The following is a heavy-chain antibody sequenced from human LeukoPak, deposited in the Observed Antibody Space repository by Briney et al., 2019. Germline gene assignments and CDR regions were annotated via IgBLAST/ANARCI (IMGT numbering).Heavy chain of an antibody. J-gene: IGHJ3*02. Sequence: GSLRLSCAASGFPSSTYAMNWVRQAPGKGLEGVAVISYDGSNKYYADSVKGRFTISRDNSKNTLYLQMNSLRAEDTAVYYCARDGGGSYYPGAFDIWGQGTMVTVSS. V-gene: IGHV3-30-3*01. D-gene: IGHD1-26*01. CDR1: GFPSSTYA. CDR2: ISYDGSNK. CDR3: ARDGGGSYYPGAFDI.